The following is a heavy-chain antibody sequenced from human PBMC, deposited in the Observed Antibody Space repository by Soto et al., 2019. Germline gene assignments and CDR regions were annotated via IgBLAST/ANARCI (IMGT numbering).Heavy chain of an antibody. CDR2: INSNSGDT. Sequence: ASVKVSCKASGYTFTGHYLHWVRQAPGQGLEWMGWINSNSGDTGYAQNFQGRVTMTRDTSISTAYMELSRLRSDDTAVYYCAREALVGKPYDYCGQGAQVPVSS. J-gene: IGHJ4*02. CDR1: GYTFTGHY. D-gene: IGHD1-26*01. V-gene: IGHV1-2*02. CDR3: AREALVGKPYDY.